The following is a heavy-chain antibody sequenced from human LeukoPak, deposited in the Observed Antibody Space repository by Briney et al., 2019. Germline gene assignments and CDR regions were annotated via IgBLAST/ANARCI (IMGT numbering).Heavy chain of an antibody. CDR1: GGAISSGSYY. D-gene: IGHD3-3*01. CDR3: ASALTSITIFGVVTDNWFDP. CDR2: IYYSGST. Sequence: SETLSLTCTVSGGAISSGSYYWGWIRQPPGKGLEWIGSIYYSGSTYYNSSLKSRVTISVDTSKNQFSLKLSSVTAADTAVYYCASALTSITIFGVVTDNWFDPWGQGTLVTVSS. J-gene: IGHJ5*02. V-gene: IGHV4-39*01.